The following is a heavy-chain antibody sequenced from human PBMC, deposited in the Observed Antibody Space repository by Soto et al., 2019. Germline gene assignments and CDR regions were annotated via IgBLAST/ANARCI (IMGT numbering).Heavy chain of an antibody. V-gene: IGHV3-30*18. J-gene: IGHJ4*02. Sequence: PVGSLRLSCAASGFTFSSYGMHWVRQAPGKGLEWVAVISYDGSNKYYADSVKGRFTISRDNSKNTLYLQMNSLRAEDTAVYYCAKGCSGGSCPDDYWGQGTLVTVSS. CDR1: GFTFSSYG. CDR2: ISYDGSNK. D-gene: IGHD2-15*01. CDR3: AKGCSGGSCPDDY.